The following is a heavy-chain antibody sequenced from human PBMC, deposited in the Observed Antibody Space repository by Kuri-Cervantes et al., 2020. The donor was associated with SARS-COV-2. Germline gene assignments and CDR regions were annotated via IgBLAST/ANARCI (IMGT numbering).Heavy chain of an antibody. V-gene: IGHV3-23*01. Sequence: GSLRLSCAASGFTFSSYEMNWVRQAPGKGLEWVSAISGSGGSTYYADSVKGRFTISRDNSKNTLYLQMNSLRAEDTAVYYCASQALAPGGVDYWGRGPLVTFSS. D-gene: IGHD1-1*01. CDR1: GFTFSSYE. J-gene: IGHJ4*02. CDR2: ISGSGGST. CDR3: ASQALAPGGVDY.